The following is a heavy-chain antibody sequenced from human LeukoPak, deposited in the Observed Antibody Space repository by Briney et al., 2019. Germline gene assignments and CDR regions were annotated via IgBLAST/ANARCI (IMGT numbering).Heavy chain of an antibody. CDR1: GGSFSGYY. D-gene: IGHD3-22*01. V-gene: IGHV4-34*01. CDR3: ARGSPLYYYDSSGYYPAFDI. J-gene: IGHJ3*02. Sequence: SETLSLTCAVYGGSFSGYYWSWIRQPPGKGLEWIGEINHSGSTNYNPSLKSRVTKSVDTSKNQFSLKLSSVTAADTAVYYCARGSPLYYYDSSGYYPAFDIWGQGTMVTVSS. CDR2: INHSGST.